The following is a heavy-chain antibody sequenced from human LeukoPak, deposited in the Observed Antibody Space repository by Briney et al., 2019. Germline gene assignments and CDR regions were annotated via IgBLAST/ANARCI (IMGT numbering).Heavy chain of an antibody. CDR2: IYSSGST. CDR1: GGSLSSYY. Sequence: SETLSLTCTVSGGSLSSYYGRWIRQPAGKGLEGIGRIYSSGSTNYNPSLKSRVTMSVDTSKNQFSLNLSSLTAADTAFYYCARESYSSGWYKDYWGQGILVTVSS. V-gene: IGHV4-4*07. CDR3: ARESYSSGWYKDY. D-gene: IGHD6-19*01. J-gene: IGHJ4*02.